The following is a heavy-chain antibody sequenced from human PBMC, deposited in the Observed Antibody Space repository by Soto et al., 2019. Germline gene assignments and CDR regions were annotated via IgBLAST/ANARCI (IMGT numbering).Heavy chain of an antibody. CDR2: ISSSSSYI. V-gene: IGHV3-21*01. CDR3: ASCKTYYYYMDV. CDR1: GFTFSSYS. J-gene: IGHJ6*03. Sequence: GGSPRLSCAASGFTFSSYSMNWVRQAPGKGLEWVSSISSSSSYIYYADSVKGRFTISRDNAKNSLYLQMNSLRAEDTAVYYCASCKTYYYYMDVWGKGTTVTVSS.